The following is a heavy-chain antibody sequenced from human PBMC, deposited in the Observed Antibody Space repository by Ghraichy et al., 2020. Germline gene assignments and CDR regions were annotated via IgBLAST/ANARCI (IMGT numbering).Heavy chain of an antibody. Sequence: ESLNITCTVSGGSISSSSYYWGWIRQPPGKGLEWIGSIYYSGSTYYNPSLKSRVTISVDTSKNQFSLKLSSVTAADTAVYYCARRIYGGGLFDYWGQGTLVTVSS. CDR1: GGSISSSSYY. CDR3: ARRIYGGGLFDY. CDR2: IYYSGST. J-gene: IGHJ4*02. V-gene: IGHV4-39*01. D-gene: IGHD2/OR15-2a*01.